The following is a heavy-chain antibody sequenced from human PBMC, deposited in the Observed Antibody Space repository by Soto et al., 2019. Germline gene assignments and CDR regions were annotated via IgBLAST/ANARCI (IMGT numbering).Heavy chain of an antibody. J-gene: IGHJ3*02. D-gene: IGHD3-22*01. CDR2: NFWDDEK. CDR1: GFSHTTSGVG. V-gene: IGHV2-5*02. CDR3: AHPDPYDSSGYLAFDI. Sequence: QITLKESGPTLVKPTQTLTLTCTFSGFSHTTSGVGVGWIRQPPGKALEWLAINFWDDEKRYSPSLKSRLTITKDTSKNQVVLSMTNMDPVDTATYYCAHPDPYDSSGYLAFDIWGQGTMVIVSS.